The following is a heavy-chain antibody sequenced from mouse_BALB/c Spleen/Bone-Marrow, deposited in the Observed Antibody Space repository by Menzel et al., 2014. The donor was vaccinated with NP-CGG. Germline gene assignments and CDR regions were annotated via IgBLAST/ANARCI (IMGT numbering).Heavy chain of an antibody. V-gene: IGHV1-80*01. CDR1: GYASSSYW. D-gene: IGHD2-4*01. J-gene: IGHJ2*01. CDR3: TRRYYDYDVRYFDY. Sequence: VKLVESGAELVRPGSSVKISCKASGYASSSYWLNWVKQRPGQGLEWIGQIYPGDDDTNYNGKFKGKATLTADKSSSTAYMQLSSLTSEDSAVYFCTRRYYDYDVRYFDYWGQGTTLTVSS. CDR2: IYPGDDDT.